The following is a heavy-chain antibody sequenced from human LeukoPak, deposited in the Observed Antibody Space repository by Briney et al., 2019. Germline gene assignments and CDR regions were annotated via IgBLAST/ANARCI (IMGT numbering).Heavy chain of an antibody. V-gene: IGHV3-23*01. CDR2: ISGSGGST. CDR3: AKDTGSSSWYHLRPYNYFDY. Sequence: PGGSLRLSCAASGFTFSSYAMSWVRQAPGKGLEWVSAISGSGGSTYYADSVKGRFTISRDNSKNTLYLQMNSLRAEDTAVYYCAKDTGSSSWYHLRPYNYFDYWGQGTLVTVSS. D-gene: IGHD6-13*01. CDR1: GFTFSSYA. J-gene: IGHJ4*02.